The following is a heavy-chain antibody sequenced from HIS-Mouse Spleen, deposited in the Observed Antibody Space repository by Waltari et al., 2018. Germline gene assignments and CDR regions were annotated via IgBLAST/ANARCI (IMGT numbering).Heavy chain of an antibody. CDR3: ARDLELDAFDI. CDR2: INSDGSST. J-gene: IGHJ3*02. V-gene: IGHV3-74*01. Sequence: EVQLVESGGGLCQPGGALRLSCAASGFSFSSYWVHWVRQAPGKGLVWVSRINSDGSSTSYADSVKGRFTISRDNAKNTLYLQMNSLRAEDTAVYYCARDLELDAFDIWGQGTMVTVSS. CDR1: GFSFSSYW. D-gene: IGHD1-1*01.